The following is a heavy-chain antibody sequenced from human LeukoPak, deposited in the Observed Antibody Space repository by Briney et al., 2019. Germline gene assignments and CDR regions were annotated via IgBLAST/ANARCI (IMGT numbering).Heavy chain of an antibody. CDR3: ARDRGTAHYYDSSGYYDY. Sequence: GGSLRLSCAASGFTVSSNYMSWVRQAPGKGLEWVSVIYSGGSTYYADSVKGRFTISRDNSKNTLYLQMNSLRAEDTAVYYCARDRGTAHYYDSSGYYDYWGQGTLVTVSS. V-gene: IGHV3-66*01. CDR2: IYSGGST. J-gene: IGHJ4*02. CDR1: GFTVSSNY. D-gene: IGHD3-22*01.